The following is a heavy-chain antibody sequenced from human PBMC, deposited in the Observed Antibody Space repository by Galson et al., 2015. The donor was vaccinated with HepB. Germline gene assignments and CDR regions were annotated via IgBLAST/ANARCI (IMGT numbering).Heavy chain of an antibody. CDR1: GYTFTSYY. D-gene: IGHD6-19*01. CDR3: VFQYSSGWIDY. J-gene: IGHJ4*02. V-gene: IGHV1-46*01. Sequence: SVKVSCKASGYTFTSYYMHWVRQAPGQGLEWMGIINPSGGSTSYAQKFQGRVTMTRDTSTSTVYMELSSLRSEDTAVYYCVFQYSSGWIDYWGQGTLVTVSS. CDR2: INPSGGST.